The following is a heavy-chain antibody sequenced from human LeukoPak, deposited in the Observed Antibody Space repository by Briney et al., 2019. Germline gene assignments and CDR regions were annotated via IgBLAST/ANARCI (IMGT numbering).Heavy chain of an antibody. D-gene: IGHD1-7*01. Sequence: SETLSLTCTVSGASINSHYWSWFRQPPEKGLEWIGHIYYSGTTFYNPSLNSRVTISVDTSKNQFSLKLSSVTAADTAMYYCARSPSNWNYNYWGQGTLVTVSS. CDR1: GASINSHY. CDR2: IYYSGTT. J-gene: IGHJ4*02. V-gene: IGHV4-59*11. CDR3: ARSPSNWNYNY.